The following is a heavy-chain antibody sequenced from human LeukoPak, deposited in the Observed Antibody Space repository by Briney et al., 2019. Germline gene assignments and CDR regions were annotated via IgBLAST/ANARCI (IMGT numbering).Heavy chain of an antibody. CDR1: GFTFSSYA. V-gene: IGHV3-23*01. CDR3: ARSYDFWNGDYYYYMDV. D-gene: IGHD3-3*01. CDR2: ISGSGGST. Sequence: GGSLRLSCAASGFTFSSYAMSWVRQAPGKGLEWVSAISGSGGSTYYADSVKGRFTISRDNSKNTLYLQMNRLRAEDTAVYYCARSYDFWNGDYYYYMDVWGKGTTVTVSS. J-gene: IGHJ6*03.